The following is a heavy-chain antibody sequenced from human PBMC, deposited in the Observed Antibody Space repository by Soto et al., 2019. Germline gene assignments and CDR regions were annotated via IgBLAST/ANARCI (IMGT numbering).Heavy chain of an antibody. Sequence: SETLSLTCAVYGGSFSGYYWSWIRQPPGKGLEWIGEINHSGSTNYSPSLKSRVTISVDTSKNQFSLKLSSVTAADTAVYYCARVAGGYSLWNYGFFDYWGQGTLVTVSS. D-gene: IGHD1-7*01. CDR1: GGSFSGYY. J-gene: IGHJ4*02. CDR2: INHSGST. V-gene: IGHV4-34*01. CDR3: ARVAGGYSLWNYGFFDY.